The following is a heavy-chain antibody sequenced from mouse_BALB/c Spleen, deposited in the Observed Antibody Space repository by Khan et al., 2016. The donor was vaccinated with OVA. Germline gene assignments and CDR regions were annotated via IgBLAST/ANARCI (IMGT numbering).Heavy chain of an antibody. V-gene: IGHV1-20*02. CDR3: ARKNGSDFDY. J-gene: IGHJ2*01. CDR1: GYSFTGYF. CDR2: INPHIGET. Sequence: VQLQQPGPELVKPGASVKISCKASGYSFTGYFMNWVMQSHGKSLEWIGRINPHIGETLYNQKFKGKATLTVDESSSTAHMELRSLGSEDSAVYYCARKNGSDFDYWGQGTTLTVSS. D-gene: IGHD1-1*01.